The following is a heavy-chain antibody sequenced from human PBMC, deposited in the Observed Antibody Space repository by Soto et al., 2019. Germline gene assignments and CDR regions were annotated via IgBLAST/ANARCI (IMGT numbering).Heavy chain of an antibody. CDR1: GGSISSGGYY. V-gene: IGHV4-31*03. CDR3: ARGYCSGGSCYSESGFDY. Sequence: QVQLQESGPGLVKPSQTLSLTCTVSGGSISSGGYYWSWIRQHPGKGLEWIGYIYYSGSTYYNPSLKSRVTISVDTSKNQLSLKLSSVTAADTAVYYCARGYCSGGSCYSESGFDYWGQGTLVTVSS. CDR2: IYYSGST. D-gene: IGHD2-15*01. J-gene: IGHJ4*02.